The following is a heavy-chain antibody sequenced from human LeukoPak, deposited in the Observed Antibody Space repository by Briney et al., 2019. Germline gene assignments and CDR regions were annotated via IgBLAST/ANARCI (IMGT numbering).Heavy chain of an antibody. D-gene: IGHD3-10*01. CDR3: ASILRSSSGYYFDY. CDR2: IYSGDTT. CDR1: GFTVSTNY. Sequence: GGSLRLSRAASGFTVSTNYMSWVRQAPGKGLEWVSVIYSGDTTFYADSVRGEFTISRDNSKNTLYLQMNSLRAEDTAVYYCASILRSSSGYYFDYWGQGTLVTVSS. V-gene: IGHV3-66*01. J-gene: IGHJ4*02.